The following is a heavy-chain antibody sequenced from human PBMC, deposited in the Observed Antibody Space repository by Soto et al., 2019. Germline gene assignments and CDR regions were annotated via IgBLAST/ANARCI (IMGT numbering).Heavy chain of an antibody. CDR3: ARAALAYDYIWGSYRYTLDY. Sequence: SETLSLTCTVSGGSISSYYWSWIRQPPGKGLEWIGYIYYSGSTNYNPSLKSRVTISVDTSKNQFSLKLSSVTAADTAVYYCARAALAYDYIWGSYRYTLDYWGQGTLVTVSS. CDR1: GGSISSYY. D-gene: IGHD3-16*02. V-gene: IGHV4-59*01. CDR2: IYYSGST. J-gene: IGHJ4*02.